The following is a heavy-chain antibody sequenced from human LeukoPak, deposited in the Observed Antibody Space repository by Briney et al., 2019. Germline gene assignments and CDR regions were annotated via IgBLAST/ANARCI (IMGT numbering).Heavy chain of an antibody. CDR2: ISGSGGST. Sequence: QPGGSLRLSCAASGFTFSSYAMSWVRQAPGKGLEWVSAISGSGGSTYYADSVKGRFTISRDNAKNSLFLQMNSLRAEDTAVYYCARGPLIAAAGTWWGQGTLVTVSS. CDR1: GFTFSSYA. CDR3: ARGPLIAAAGTW. D-gene: IGHD6-13*01. J-gene: IGHJ4*02. V-gene: IGHV3-23*01.